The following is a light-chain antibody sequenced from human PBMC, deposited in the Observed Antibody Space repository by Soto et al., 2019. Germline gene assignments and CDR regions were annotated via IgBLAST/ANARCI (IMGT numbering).Light chain of an antibody. Sequence: EIVLTQSPATLSVSPGERFTLSCRASQSVRNNFAWSQQRPGPAPRLLMYAASTRAPGIPARFSGSGSATEFAVSNSGMQSEDFAVYYCQQYSDWPPGTFGPGTEVDIK. V-gene: IGKV3D-15*01. CDR1: QSVRNN. CDR3: QQYSDWPPGT. J-gene: IGKJ3*01. CDR2: AAS.